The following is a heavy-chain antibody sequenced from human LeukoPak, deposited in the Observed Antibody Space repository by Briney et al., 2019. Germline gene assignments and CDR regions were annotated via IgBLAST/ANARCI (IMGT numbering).Heavy chain of an antibody. J-gene: IGHJ4*02. CDR3: ARGYDSSGYTTFDY. V-gene: IGHV3-21*01. CDR2: ISSSSSYI. Sequence: GGSLRLSCAASGFTFSSYSMNWVRQAPGKGLEWVSSISSSSSYIYYADSVKGRFTISRDNAKNSLYLQMISLRAEDTAVYYCARGYDSSGYTTFDYWGQGTLVTVSS. D-gene: IGHD3-22*01. CDR1: GFTFSSYS.